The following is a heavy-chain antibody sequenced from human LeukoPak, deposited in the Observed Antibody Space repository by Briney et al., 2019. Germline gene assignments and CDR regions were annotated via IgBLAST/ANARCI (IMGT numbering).Heavy chain of an antibody. V-gene: IGHV3-23*01. CDR1: GLTFSSYA. D-gene: IGHD3-3*01. J-gene: IGHJ5*02. CDR2: ISGSGGST. Sequence: PGGSLRLTCAASGLTFSSYAMSWVRQAPGKGLEWISAISGSGGSTYYADSVKGRFTISRDNSKNTLYLQMNSLRAEDTAVYYCAKDTIFGVGNPFDPWGQGTLVTVSS. CDR3: AKDTIFGVGNPFDP.